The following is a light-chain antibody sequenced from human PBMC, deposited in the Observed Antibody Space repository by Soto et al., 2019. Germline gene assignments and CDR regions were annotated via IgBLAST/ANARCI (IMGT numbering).Light chain of an antibody. V-gene: IGKV2-30*01. CDR3: MQGTHLPYT. Sequence: DVVMTQSPLSLPVTLGQPASISCRSSHGLVYKDVDILLNWFHQRPGQSPRRLIYKVSNRDSGVQARFSGSGSGTDFTLKISRVEAEDVRIYYCMQGTHLPYTFGQGTKLEI. J-gene: IGKJ2*01. CDR1: HGLVYKDVDIL. CDR2: KVS.